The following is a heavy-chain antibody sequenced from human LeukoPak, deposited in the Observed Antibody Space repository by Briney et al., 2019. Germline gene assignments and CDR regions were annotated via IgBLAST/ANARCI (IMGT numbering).Heavy chain of an antibody. Sequence: GGSLRLSCAASGFTFDDYAMHWVRQAPGKGLEWVSGISWNSGSIGYADSVKGRFTISRDNAKNSLYLQMNSLRAEDTALYYCAKDGDYGGIDYWGQGTLVTVSS. CDR3: AKDGDYGGIDY. J-gene: IGHJ4*02. CDR2: ISWNSGSI. CDR1: GFTFDDYA. D-gene: IGHD4-23*01. V-gene: IGHV3-9*01.